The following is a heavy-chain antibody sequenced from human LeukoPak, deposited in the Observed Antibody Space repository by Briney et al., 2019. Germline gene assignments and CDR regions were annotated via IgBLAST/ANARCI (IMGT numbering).Heavy chain of an antibody. V-gene: IGHV3-11*04. CDR2: ISSGANTI. J-gene: IGHJ6*04. CDR1: GFTFGDYY. CDR3: AELGITMIGGV. D-gene: IGHD3-10*02. Sequence: PGRSLRLSCAASGFTFGDYYMSWIRQAPGKGLEWISYISSGANTIFYADSVKGRFTISRDNAKNSLYLQMNSLRAEDTAVYYCAELGITMIGGVWGKGTTVTISS.